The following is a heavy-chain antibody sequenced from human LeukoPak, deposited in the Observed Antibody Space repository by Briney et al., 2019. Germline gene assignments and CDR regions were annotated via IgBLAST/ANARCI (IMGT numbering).Heavy chain of an antibody. V-gene: IGHV3-23*01. CDR1: GFTFSSYS. CDR2: ISGSGGST. Sequence: GGSLRLSCAASGFTFSSYSMSWVRQAPGKGLEWVSAISGSGGSTYYADSVKGRFTISRDNSKNTLYLQMSSLRAEDSAVYYCAKTPYDFWSGYLENYFDSWGQGTLVTVSS. CDR3: AKTPYDFWSGYLENYFDS. D-gene: IGHD3-3*01. J-gene: IGHJ4*02.